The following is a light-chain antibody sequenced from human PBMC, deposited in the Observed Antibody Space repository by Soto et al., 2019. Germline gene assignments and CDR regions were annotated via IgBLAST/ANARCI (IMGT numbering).Light chain of an antibody. J-gene: IGKJ4*01. CDR2: DAS. CDR3: PQRSNWPSVT. V-gene: IGKV3-11*01. CDR1: QSITNS. Sequence: ESVFTQSPATLSLSPGDRATLSCRASQSITNSLAWYRHQPGQPPRLLIYDASKRATGIPARFIGSGSGTHFTLTTSSLEPEAFGLYYCPQRSNWPSVTFGGGTKVQIK.